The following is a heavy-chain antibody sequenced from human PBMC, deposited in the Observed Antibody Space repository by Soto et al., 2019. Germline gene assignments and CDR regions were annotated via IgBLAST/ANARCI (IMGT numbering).Heavy chain of an antibody. Sequence: SETLSLTCTFSGGSISSGGYYLSWIRQHPVKGLEWIGYIYYSGSTYYNPSLKSRVIISVDTSKNQFSLELSSVTAADTAVYYCARYYYQDSSGYYSYFDYWGQGTLVTVSS. J-gene: IGHJ4*02. V-gene: IGHV4-31*03. D-gene: IGHD3-22*01. CDR3: ARYYYQDSSGYYSYFDY. CDR2: IYYSGST. CDR1: GGSISSGGYY.